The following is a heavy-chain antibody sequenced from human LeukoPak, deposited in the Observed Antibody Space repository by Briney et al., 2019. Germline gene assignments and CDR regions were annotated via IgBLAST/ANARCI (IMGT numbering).Heavy chain of an antibody. D-gene: IGHD4-23*01. J-gene: IGHJ6*03. CDR3: ARGGKTTVVTGRDYYYMDV. CDR2: ISNSGSTI. CDR1: GFTFSDYY. Sequence: GGSLRLSCAASGFTFSDYYMSWIRQAPGKGLEWVSYISNSGSTIYYADSVKGRFTISRDNAKNSLYLQMNSLRAEDTAVYYCARGGKTTVVTGRDYYYMDVWGKGTTVTISS. V-gene: IGHV3-11*04.